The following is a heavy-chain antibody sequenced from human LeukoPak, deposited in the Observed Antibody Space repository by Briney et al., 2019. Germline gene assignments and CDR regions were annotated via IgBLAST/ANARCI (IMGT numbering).Heavy chain of an antibody. CDR2: IRSTGGTT. J-gene: IGHJ4*02. CDR1: GFTFSNYA. Sequence: PGGSLRLSCGASGFTFSNYAMSWVRQAPGKGLESVTDIRSTGGTTAYAGSVKGRFTISRDNSRNTLYLQMNSLRAEDTAVYYCARADRYGTTWYGRVDYWGQGTLVTVSS. D-gene: IGHD6-13*01. V-gene: IGHV3-23*01. CDR3: ARADRYGTTWYGRVDY.